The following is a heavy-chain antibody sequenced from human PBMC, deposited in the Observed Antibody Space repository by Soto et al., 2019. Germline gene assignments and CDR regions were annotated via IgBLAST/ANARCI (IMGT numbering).Heavy chain of an antibody. J-gene: IGHJ5*02. CDR3: AGESGGPGLAVFDH. CDR2: IYYSGST. D-gene: IGHD3-10*01. Sequence: QVQLQESGPGLVKPSETLSLTCTVSGGSISSYYWSWIRQPPGKGLEWIGYIYYSGSTNYNPSLESRVPRSVDTSENQSSLVLSPVSAADTVVYYCAGESGGPGLAVFDHWGQETLVTVSS. CDR1: GGSISSYY. V-gene: IGHV4-59*01.